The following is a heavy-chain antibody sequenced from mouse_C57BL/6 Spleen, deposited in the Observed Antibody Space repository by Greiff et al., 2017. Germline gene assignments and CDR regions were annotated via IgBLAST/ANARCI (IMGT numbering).Heavy chain of an antibody. CDR2: IHPNSGST. CDR1: GYTFTSYW. J-gene: IGHJ2*01. D-gene: IGHD4-1*02. V-gene: IGHV1-64*01. Sequence: QVQLQQPGAELVKPGASVKLSCKASGYTFTSYWMHWVKQRPGQGLEWIGMIHPNSGSTNYNEKFKSKATLTVDKSSSTAYMQLSSLTSEDSAVYYCARANWAAYYFGYWGQGTTLTVSS. CDR3: ARANWAAYYFGY.